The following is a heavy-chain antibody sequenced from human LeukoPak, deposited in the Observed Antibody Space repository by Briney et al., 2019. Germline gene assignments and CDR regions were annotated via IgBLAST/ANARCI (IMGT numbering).Heavy chain of an antibody. CDR3: ARSSTVVTPEHDY. CDR1: GFTFSSYS. D-gene: IGHD4-23*01. CDR2: ITSSSSYI. J-gene: IGHJ4*02. V-gene: IGHV3-21*01. Sequence: KPGGSLRLSCAASGFTFSSYSMNWVRQAPGKGLEWVSSITSSSSYIYYADSVKGRFTISRDNAKNSLYLQMNSLRADDTAVYYCARSSTVVTPEHDYWGQGTLVTVSS.